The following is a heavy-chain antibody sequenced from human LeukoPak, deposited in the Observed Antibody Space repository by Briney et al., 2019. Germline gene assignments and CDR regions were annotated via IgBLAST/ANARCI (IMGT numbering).Heavy chain of an antibody. D-gene: IGHD1-1*01. CDR2: IIPIFGTA. CDR1: GYTFTDYY. CDR3: ARDLKGYNWNAFDY. V-gene: IGHV1-69*13. J-gene: IGHJ4*02. Sequence: VASVKVSCKASGYTFTDYYMHWVRQAPGQGLEWMGGIIPIFGTANYAQKFQGRVTITADESTSTAYMELSSLRSEDTAVYYCARDLKGYNWNAFDYWGQGTLVTVSS.